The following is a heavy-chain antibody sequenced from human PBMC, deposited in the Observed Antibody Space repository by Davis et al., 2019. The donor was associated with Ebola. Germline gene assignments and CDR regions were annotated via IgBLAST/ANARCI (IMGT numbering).Heavy chain of an antibody. D-gene: IGHD3-22*01. J-gene: IGHJ4*02. CDR2: IYYSGST. V-gene: IGHV4-39*01. Sequence: SETLSLTCTVSGGSISSSSYYWGWIRQPPGKGLEWIGSIYYSGSTYYNPSHKSRVTISVDTSKNQFSLKLSSVTAADTAVYYCATLYYDSSGYYEEVDYWGQGTLVTVSS. CDR1: GGSISSSSYY. CDR3: ATLYYDSSGYYEEVDY.